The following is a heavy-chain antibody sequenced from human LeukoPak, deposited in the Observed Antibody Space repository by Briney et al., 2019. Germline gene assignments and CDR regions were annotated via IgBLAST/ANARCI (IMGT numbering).Heavy chain of an antibody. V-gene: IGHV3-66*01. J-gene: IGHJ4*02. CDR1: GFTFSSYA. Sequence: GGSLRLSCAASGFTFSSYAMSWVRQAPGKGLEWVSVNYSDDSTSYADSVKGRFTISRDNSRNTLYLQMNSVRAEDTAVYYCAREGSSNFDYWGQGTLVTVSS. CDR2: NYSDDST. CDR3: AREGSSNFDY.